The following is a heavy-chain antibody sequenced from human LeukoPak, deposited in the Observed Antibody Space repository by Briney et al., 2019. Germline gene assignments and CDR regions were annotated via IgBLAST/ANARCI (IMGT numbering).Heavy chain of an antibody. CDR1: GFTFSSYS. Sequence: GGSLRLSCAPSGFTFSSYSMNWVRPAPGGGLEWVSSISSSSSYIYYADSVKGRFTISRDNAKNSLYLQMNSLRAEDTAVYYCARELSRFTPPDYWGQGTLVTVSS. J-gene: IGHJ4*02. V-gene: IGHV3-21*01. CDR2: ISSSSSYI. CDR3: ARELSRFTPPDY. D-gene: IGHD2-15*01.